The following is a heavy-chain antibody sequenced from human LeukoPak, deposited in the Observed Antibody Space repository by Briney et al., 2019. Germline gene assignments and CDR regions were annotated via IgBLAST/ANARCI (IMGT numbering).Heavy chain of an antibody. CDR2: IKQDGSEK. Sequence: PGGSLRLSCAASAFSFSSYWMSWVRQAPGKGLEWVANIKQDGSEKWYVDSVKGRFTISRDNAKNSLYLQMNSLRAEDTAVYYCARDLGPYGDYVFDYWGQGTRVTVSS. CDR3: ARDLGPYGDYVFDY. J-gene: IGHJ4*02. V-gene: IGHV3-7*01. D-gene: IGHD4-17*01. CDR1: AFSFSSYW.